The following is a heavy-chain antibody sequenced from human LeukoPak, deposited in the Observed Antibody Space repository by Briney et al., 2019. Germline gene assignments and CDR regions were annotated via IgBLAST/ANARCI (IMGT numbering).Heavy chain of an antibody. Sequence: ASVKVSCKTSGYTFTSYYIHWLRQAPGQRFEWMGWSDPKSGATKYEHFQGRVTMTRDTSISTAYMELSRLRSDDTAVYYCARDFLAAGTTTIGDWFDPWGQGTLVTVSS. D-gene: IGHD6-13*01. J-gene: IGHJ5*02. V-gene: IGHV1-2*02. CDR1: GYTFTSYY. CDR2: SDPKSGAT. CDR3: ARDFLAAGTTTIGDWFDP.